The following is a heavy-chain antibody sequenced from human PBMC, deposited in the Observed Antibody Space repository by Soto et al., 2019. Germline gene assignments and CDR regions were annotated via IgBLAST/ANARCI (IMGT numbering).Heavy chain of an antibody. V-gene: IGHV1-69*01. J-gene: IGHJ6*02. Sequence: QVLLVQSSAEVKKPGSSVKVSCKASGGTFTSTAFSWVRQAPGQGLEWMGGIIPVLGTPNYAQTFQARLTVTADASTTTVHMELSSLRSDDTAVYYCASSAGRDHLLNYYGLNGWGQGTTVTVSS. CDR1: GGTFTSTA. CDR3: ASSAGRDHLLNYYGLNG. D-gene: IGHD6-13*01. CDR2: IIPVLGTP.